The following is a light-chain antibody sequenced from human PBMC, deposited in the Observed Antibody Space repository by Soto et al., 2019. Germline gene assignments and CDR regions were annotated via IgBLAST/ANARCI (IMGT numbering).Light chain of an antibody. J-gene: IGKJ1*01. CDR3: QRYNSYSEA. CDR2: KAS. V-gene: IGKV1-5*03. CDR1: QTISSW. Sequence: DIQMTQSPSTLSGSVGDRVTITCRASQTISSWLAWYQQKPGKAPKLLIYKASTIKSGVPSRFSGSGSGTEFTLTISSLQPDDFATYYCQRYNSYSEAFGQGTKVDIK.